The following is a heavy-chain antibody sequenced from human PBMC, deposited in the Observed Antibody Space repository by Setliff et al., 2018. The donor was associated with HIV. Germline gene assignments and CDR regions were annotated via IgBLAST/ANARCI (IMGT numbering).Heavy chain of an antibody. Sequence: SETLSLTCGVSGYSMSSGYYWGWIRQPPGKGLEWIGNVYHTGSTYYNPSLKSRVTLYVDTSKNQFSLKLSSVTAADRAVYYCARHRDPPGSRWIYYYSYMDVWGKGTTVTVSS. CDR3: ARHRDPPGSRWIYYYSYMDV. V-gene: IGHV4-38-2*01. CDR1: GYSMSSGYY. J-gene: IGHJ6*03. CDR2: VYHTGST. D-gene: IGHD6-13*01.